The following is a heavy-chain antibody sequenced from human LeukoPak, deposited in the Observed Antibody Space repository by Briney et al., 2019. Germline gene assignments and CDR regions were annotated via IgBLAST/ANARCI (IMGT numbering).Heavy chain of an antibody. D-gene: IGHD2-8*02. CDR3: ARALGTGLVDY. J-gene: IGHJ4*02. Sequence: SETLSLTCSVSGGSISYYRVWIRQPPGKGLEWIGSIYYTGSTYYNPSLKSRVTLSLDTSNKRFSLKLNSVTAADTAVYYCARALGTGLVDYWGQGTLVTVSS. CDR1: GGSISYY. V-gene: IGHV4-39*07. CDR2: IYYTGST.